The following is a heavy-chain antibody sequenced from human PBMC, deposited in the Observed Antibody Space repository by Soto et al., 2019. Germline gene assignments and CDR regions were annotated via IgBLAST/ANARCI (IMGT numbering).Heavy chain of an antibody. J-gene: IGHJ4*02. V-gene: IGHV3-23*01. Sequence: EVHLLESGGDSVQPGGSLRLSCVASGFDFSGYAMTWVRQAPGKGLEWVSAIIASGGSTYYTDSVRGRFTISRDNSKNTLYLQMNSLTPEDTAIYYCAKDWPGTSSVTSDYWGQGTLVIVSS. CDR2: IIASGGST. CDR3: AKDWPGTSSVTSDY. D-gene: IGHD4-17*01. CDR1: GFDFSGYA.